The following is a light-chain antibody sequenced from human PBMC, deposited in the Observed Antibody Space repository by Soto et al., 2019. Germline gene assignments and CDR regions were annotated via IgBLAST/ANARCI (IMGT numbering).Light chain of an antibody. CDR2: DVS. Sequence: QSVLTQPASVSGSPGQSITISCTGTSSDVGGYIYVSWYQQHPGKAPKLMIYDVSNRPSGVSNRFSGSKSGNTASLTISGLPAEDEADYYCSSYTSSSTLGVFGTGTKVTVL. CDR1: SSDVGGYIY. J-gene: IGLJ1*01. CDR3: SSYTSSSTLGV. V-gene: IGLV2-14*01.